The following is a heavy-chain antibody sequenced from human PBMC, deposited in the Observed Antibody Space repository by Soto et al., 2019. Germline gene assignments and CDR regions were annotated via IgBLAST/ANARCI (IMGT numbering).Heavy chain of an antibody. CDR3: ARGTKWNDHDAFDI. J-gene: IGHJ3*02. CDR2: IIPIFGTA. V-gene: IGHV1-69*13. D-gene: IGHD1-1*01. Sequence: ASVKVSCKASGGTFSSYAISWVRQAPGQGLEWMGGIIPIFGTANYAQKFQGRVTITADESTSTAYMELSSLRSEDTAVYYCARGTKWNDHDAFDIWGQGTMVTVSS. CDR1: GGTFSSYA.